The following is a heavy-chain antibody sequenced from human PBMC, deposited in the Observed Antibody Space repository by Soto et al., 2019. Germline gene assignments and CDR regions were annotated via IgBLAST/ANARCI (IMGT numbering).Heavy chain of an antibody. Sequence: QVQLQESGPGLVKPSDTLSLTCAVSGYSISSSNWWGWIRQPPGKGLEWIGYIYYSGTTYYNPSLKSRVTTSVDTSKTQFSLKLTSVTAVDTAVYYCARREIQGPIDYWGQGTLVTVSS. CDR1: GYSISSSNW. V-gene: IGHV4-28*01. D-gene: IGHD1-26*01. J-gene: IGHJ4*02. CDR2: IYYSGTT. CDR3: ARREIQGPIDY.